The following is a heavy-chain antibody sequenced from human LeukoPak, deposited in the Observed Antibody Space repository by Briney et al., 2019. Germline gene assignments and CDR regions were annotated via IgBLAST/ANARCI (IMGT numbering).Heavy chain of an antibody. CDR2: IYYSGST. D-gene: IGHD6-13*01. CDR1: GGSISTGNYY. Sequence: RPSETLSLTCTVSGGSISTGNYYWGWIRQPPGKGLEWIGSIYYSGSTFDNPSLKSRVTMSVDTSKNHFSMRLNSVTAADTAVYYCVRHRSISAAVLRYFDPWGQGTLVTVSS. J-gene: IGHJ5*02. V-gene: IGHV4-39*01. CDR3: VRHRSISAAVLRYFDP.